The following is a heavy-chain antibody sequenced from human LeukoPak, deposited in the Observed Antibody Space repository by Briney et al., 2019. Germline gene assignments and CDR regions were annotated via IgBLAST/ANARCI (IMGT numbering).Heavy chain of an antibody. J-gene: IGHJ4*02. Sequence: GGSLRLSCAASGFSFGCCGINWVRQAPGRGLEFVASIGRTGSDRYYADSVKGRFSISRDNAKSALYLQMNSLRAEDTAVYYCATETTDLGRHCDFWGQGTLLTVSS. CDR3: ATETTDLGRHCDF. D-gene: IGHD1-7*01. V-gene: IGHV3-21*01. CDR1: GFSFGCCG. CDR2: IGRTGSDR.